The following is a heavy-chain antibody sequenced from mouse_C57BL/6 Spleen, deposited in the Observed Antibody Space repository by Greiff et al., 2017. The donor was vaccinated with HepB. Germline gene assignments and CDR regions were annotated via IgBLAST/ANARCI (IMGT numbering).Heavy chain of an antibody. CDR2: IYPGDGDT. Sequence: QVQLKESGPELVKPGASVKISCKASGYAFSSSWMNWVKQRPGKGLEWIGRIYPGDGDTNYNGKFKGKATLTADKSSSTAYMQLSSLTSEDSAVYFCARKSTTVVAFDYWGQGTTLTVSS. J-gene: IGHJ2*01. CDR1: GYAFSSSW. CDR3: ARKSTTVVAFDY. D-gene: IGHD1-1*01. V-gene: IGHV1-82*01.